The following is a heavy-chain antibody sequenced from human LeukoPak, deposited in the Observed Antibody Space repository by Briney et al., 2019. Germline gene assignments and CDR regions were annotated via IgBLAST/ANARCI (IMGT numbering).Heavy chain of an antibody. CDR3: ARGRPGKISMIVVITPPAFDY. V-gene: IGHV3-21*01. CDR1: GFTFSSYS. D-gene: IGHD3-22*01. Sequence: GGSLRLSCAASGFTFSSYSMHWVRQAPGKGLEWVSSISSSSSYIYYADSVKGRFTISRDNAKNSLYLQMNSLRAEDTAVYYCARGRPGKISMIVVITPPAFDYWGQGTLVTVSS. CDR2: ISSSSSYI. J-gene: IGHJ4*02.